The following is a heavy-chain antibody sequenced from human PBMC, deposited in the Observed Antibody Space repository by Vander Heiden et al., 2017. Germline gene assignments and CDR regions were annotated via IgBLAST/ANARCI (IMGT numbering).Heavy chain of an antibody. J-gene: IGHJ5*02. D-gene: IGHD2-15*01. CDR2: ISGSGGST. Sequence: EVQLLESGGGLVQPGGSLRLSCAASGFTFSSYAMSWVRQAPGKGREWVSAISGSGGSTYYADSVKGRFTISRDNSKNTLYLQMNSLRAEDTAVYYCAKDRDYSNWFDPWGQGTLVTVSS. CDR1: GFTFSSYA. CDR3: AKDRDYSNWFDP. V-gene: IGHV3-23*01.